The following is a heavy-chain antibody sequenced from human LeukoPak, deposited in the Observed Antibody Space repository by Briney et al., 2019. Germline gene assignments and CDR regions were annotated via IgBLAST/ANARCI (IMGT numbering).Heavy chain of an antibody. D-gene: IGHD4-17*01. CDR3: ARGLHGDYGYFDY. CDR2: VIPMFATA. CDR1: GGTFSSYA. Sequence: SEKVSCKASGGTFSSYAISWVRQAPGQGLEWMGGVIPMFATANYAPKFQDRVTITADESTSTAYMELRSLRSEDTAVYHCARGLHGDYGYFDYWGQGTLVTVSS. V-gene: IGHV1-69*13. J-gene: IGHJ4*02.